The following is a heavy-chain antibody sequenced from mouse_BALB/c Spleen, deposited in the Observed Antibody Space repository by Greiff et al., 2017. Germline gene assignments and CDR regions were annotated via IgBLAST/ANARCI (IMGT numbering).Heavy chain of an antibody. CDR3: ARRSYYGSSGYFDV. CDR2: INPNNGGT. CDR1: GYTFTEYT. V-gene: IGHV1-18*01. Sequence: VHVKQSGPELVKPGASVKISCKTSGYTFTEYTMHWVKQSHGKSLEWIGGINPNNGGTSYNQKFKGKATLTVDKSSSTAYMELRSLTSEDSAVYYCARRSYYGSSGYFDVWGAGTTVTVSS. D-gene: IGHD1-1*01. J-gene: IGHJ1*01.